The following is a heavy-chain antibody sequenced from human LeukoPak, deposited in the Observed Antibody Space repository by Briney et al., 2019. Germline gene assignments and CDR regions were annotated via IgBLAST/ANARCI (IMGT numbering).Heavy chain of an antibody. J-gene: IGHJ4*02. CDR3: AKIPQAAIFTVPNFDY. CDR2: ISGSGGST. CDR1: GFTFSSYD. Sequence: GGSLRLSCAASGFTFSSYDMSWVRQAPGKGLEWVSAISGSGGSTYYADSVKGRFTISRDNSKSTLYLQMNGLRAEDTAIYYCAKIPQAAIFTVPNFDYWGQGTLVTVSS. V-gene: IGHV3-23*01. D-gene: IGHD3-3*01.